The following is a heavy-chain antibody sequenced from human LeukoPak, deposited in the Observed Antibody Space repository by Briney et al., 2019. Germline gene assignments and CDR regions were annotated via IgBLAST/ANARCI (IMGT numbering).Heavy chain of an antibody. V-gene: IGHV4-31*03. Sequence: SETLSLTCTVSGGSISSGGYYWSWIRQHPGKGLEWIGYIYYSGSTYYNPSLKSRVTISVDTSKNQFSLKLSSVTAADTAVYYCARDRSGDVFDYWGQGTLVTVSS. CDR3: ARDRSGDVFDY. J-gene: IGHJ4*02. D-gene: IGHD4-17*01. CDR2: IYYSGST. CDR1: GGSISSGGYY.